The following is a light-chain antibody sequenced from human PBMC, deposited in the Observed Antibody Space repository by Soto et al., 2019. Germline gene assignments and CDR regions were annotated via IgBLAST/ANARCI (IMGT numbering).Light chain of an antibody. J-gene: IGLJ3*02. Sequence: QSALTQPASVSGSPGQSITISCTGTSSDVGGYSYVSWYQQHPGKAPKLMIYEVSNRPSGVSNRFSGSKSGNTASLTISGLQAEDEADYYCSSYTSSSTPRVFGGGTKLTVL. CDR1: SSDVGGYSY. V-gene: IGLV2-14*01. CDR2: EVS. CDR3: SSYTSSSTPRV.